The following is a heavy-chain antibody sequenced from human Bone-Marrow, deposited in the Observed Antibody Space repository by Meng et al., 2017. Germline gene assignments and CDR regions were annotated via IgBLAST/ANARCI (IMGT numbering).Heavy chain of an antibody. D-gene: IGHD6-13*01. Sequence: AHVKKSGPGLVKPSQTLSLTCTVSVGSTSSGGYYWSWIRQHPGKGLEWIGYIYYSGSTYYNPSLKSLVTISVDTSKNQFSLKLSSVTAADTAVYYCARWAPSSRTFDYWGQGTLVTVSS. CDR3: ARWAPSSRTFDY. CDR2: IYYSGST. V-gene: IGHV4-31*01. CDR1: VGSTSSGGYY. J-gene: IGHJ4*02.